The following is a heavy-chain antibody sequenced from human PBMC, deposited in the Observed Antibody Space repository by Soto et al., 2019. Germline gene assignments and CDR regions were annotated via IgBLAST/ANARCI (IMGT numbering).Heavy chain of an antibody. CDR3: TRKRFGMDV. Sequence: SLRLSCAASGFTFSNSWMSWVRQAPGKGLEWVANIKEDGSEKDYVDPVKGRFTITRDNAKNSLYLQMNNLRAEDTAVYFCTRKRFGMDVWGQGTKVTVS. J-gene: IGHJ6*02. V-gene: IGHV3-7*03. D-gene: IGHD3-3*01. CDR1: GFTFSNSW. CDR2: IKEDGSEK.